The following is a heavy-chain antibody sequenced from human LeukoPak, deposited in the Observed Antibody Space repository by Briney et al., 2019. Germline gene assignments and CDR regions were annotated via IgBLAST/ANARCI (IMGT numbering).Heavy chain of an antibody. J-gene: IGHJ4*02. CDR1: GFTFSSYA. CDR2: MSFDGSNK. V-gene: IGHV3-30*03. D-gene: IGHD2-8*02. CDR3: ARDLHCAGGECYYGLMY. Sequence: PGGSLRLSCAASGFTFSSYAMHWVRQAPGKGLEWVAVMSFDGSNKHYADSVKGRFTISRDNSKSTLYVQMNSLRVEDTAVYYCARDLHCAGGECYYGLMYWGQGTLVVVSS.